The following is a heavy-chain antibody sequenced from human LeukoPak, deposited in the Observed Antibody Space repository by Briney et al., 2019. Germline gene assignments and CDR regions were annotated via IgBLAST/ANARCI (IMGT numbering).Heavy chain of an antibody. Sequence: GASVKVSCKAPGGTFSSYAISWVRQAPGQGLEWMGGIIPLFGTANYAQKFQGRVTITADESTSTAYMELSSLRSEDTAVYYCARESRYSYGMKDYWGQGTLVTVSS. CDR2: IIPLFGTA. D-gene: IGHD5-18*01. V-gene: IGHV1-69*13. CDR3: ARESRYSYGMKDY. CDR1: GGTFSSYA. J-gene: IGHJ4*02.